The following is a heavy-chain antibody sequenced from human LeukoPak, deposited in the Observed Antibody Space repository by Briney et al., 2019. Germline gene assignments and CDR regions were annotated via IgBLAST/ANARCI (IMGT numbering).Heavy chain of an antibody. Sequence: SETLSLTCAVSGGSISSSNWWSWVRQPPGKGLEWIGEIYHSGSTNYNPSLKSRVTISVDKSKNQFSLKLSSVTAADTAVYYCARDYYYDSSGYYGFDYWGQGTLVTVSS. V-gene: IGHV4-4*02. J-gene: IGHJ4*02. D-gene: IGHD3-22*01. CDR1: GGSISSSNW. CDR3: ARDYYYDSSGYYGFDY. CDR2: IYHSGST.